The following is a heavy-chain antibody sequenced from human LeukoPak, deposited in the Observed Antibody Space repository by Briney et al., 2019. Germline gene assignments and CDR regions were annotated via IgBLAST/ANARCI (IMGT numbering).Heavy chain of an antibody. CDR1: GYSISSGYY. V-gene: IGHV4-38-2*02. J-gene: IGHJ6*03. CDR2: IYYSGSS. Sequence: SETLSLTCIVSGYSISSGYYWGWIRQPPGKGLEWLGYIYYSGSSNYNPSLKSRVTMSADTSKNQFSLKLSSVTAADTAVYYCARVPRSYYYYYYMDVWGKGTTVTVSS. CDR3: ARVPRSYYYYYYMDV.